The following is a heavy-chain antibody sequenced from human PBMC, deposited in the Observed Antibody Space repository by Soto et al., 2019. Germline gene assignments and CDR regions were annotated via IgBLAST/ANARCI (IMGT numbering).Heavy chain of an antibody. Sequence: GGSLRLSCAASGFTFRIYTMHWVRQAPGKGLEWVSVISYDGDSIFYTDSVKGRFTISRDNSKNTLYLQMNSLRAEDTAVYYCAAAEQWLADPFDYWGQGTLVTVSS. CDR1: GFTFRIYT. CDR2: ISYDGDSI. J-gene: IGHJ4*02. D-gene: IGHD6-19*01. V-gene: IGHV3-30-3*01. CDR3: AAAEQWLADPFDY.